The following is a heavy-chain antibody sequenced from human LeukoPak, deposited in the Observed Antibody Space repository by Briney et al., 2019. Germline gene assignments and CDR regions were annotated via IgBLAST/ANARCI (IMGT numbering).Heavy chain of an antibody. J-gene: IGHJ3*02. V-gene: IGHV1-18*01. CDR3: ARALRHSVGGAFDI. CDR1: GYTFTTYG. D-gene: IGHD4-23*01. CDR2: ISAYNGNT. Sequence: ASVKVSCKASGYTFTTYGISWVRQAPGQGLEWMGWISAYNGNTNYAQKLQGRVTMTTDTSTSTAYMELRSLRSDDTAVYYCARALRHSVGGAFDIWGQGTMVTVSS.